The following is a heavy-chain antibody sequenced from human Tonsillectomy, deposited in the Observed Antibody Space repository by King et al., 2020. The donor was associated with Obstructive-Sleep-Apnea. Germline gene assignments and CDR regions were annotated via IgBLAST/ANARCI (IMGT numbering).Heavy chain of an antibody. J-gene: IGHJ2*01. CDR2: TGTVGDP. CDR1: GFTFNTYD. Sequence: VQLVESGGGLVQPGGSLRLSCAASGFTFNTYDMHWVRQATGSGLEWVASTGTVGDPYYSDSVKGRLTVSRENGKNSLYLQMNSLRAGDTALYYFSRERGKNSVYRKMNGLSAGNTAMYYCARGISIRSPDLGAVVVATHWYYDLWGRGTLVTVSS. V-gene: IGHV3-13*05. D-gene: IGHD2-15*01. CDR3: SRERGKNSVYRKMNGLSAGNTAMYYCARGISIRSPDLGAVVVATHWYYDL.